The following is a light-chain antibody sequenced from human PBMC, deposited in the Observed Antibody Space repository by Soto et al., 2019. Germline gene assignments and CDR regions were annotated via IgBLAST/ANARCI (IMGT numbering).Light chain of an antibody. CDR2: EVS. V-gene: IGLV2-14*01. J-gene: IGLJ1*01. Sequence: QSVLTQPASVSGSPGQSITISCTGTSSDVGGYNYVSWYQQLPGKAPKLLIYEVSNRPSGVSNRFSGSKSGNTASLTISGLQAEDEADYYCSSYPSSNTLYDFGSGTKVTVL. CDR1: SSDVGGYNY. CDR3: SSYPSSNTLYD.